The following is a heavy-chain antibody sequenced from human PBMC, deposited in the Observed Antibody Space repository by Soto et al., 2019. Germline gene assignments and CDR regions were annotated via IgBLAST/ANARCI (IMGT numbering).Heavy chain of an antibody. CDR3: ARMRFGEVTNCFDP. CDR1: GGFVSSASYF. D-gene: IGHD3-3*01. CDR2: VYYTGTT. V-gene: IGHV4-61*01. J-gene: IGHJ5*02. Sequence: QVQLQESGPGLVKPSETLSLTCTVSGGFVSSASYFWSWIRQPPGKEMEFIAYVYYTGTTKYSPSLKSRASISLDTSKNQFSLNLSSVPTADTAIYYCARMRFGEVTNCFDPLGQGILVTVS.